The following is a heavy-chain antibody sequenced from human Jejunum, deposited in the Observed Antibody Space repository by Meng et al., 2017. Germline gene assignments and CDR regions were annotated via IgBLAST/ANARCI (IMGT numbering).Heavy chain of an antibody. J-gene: IGHJ6*02. CDR2: VYYTRST. CDR1: GVSISNYY. D-gene: IGHD3-16*02. Sequence: SETLSLTCTVSGVSISNYYWSWIRQPPGMGLEWIGYVYYTRSTNYNPSLKNRLTISVDTSKNQFSLRLSSVTAADTAVYYCARGYTATPDFYYYGMDVWGQGTTV. CDR3: ARGYTATPDFYYYGMDV. V-gene: IGHV4-59*01.